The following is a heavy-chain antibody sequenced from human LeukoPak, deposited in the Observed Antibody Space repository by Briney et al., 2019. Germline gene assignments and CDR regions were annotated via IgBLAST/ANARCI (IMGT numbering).Heavy chain of an antibody. J-gene: IGHJ6*02. CDR3: ARTSTPGYYDFWSGYYMYYYGMDV. CDR2: INTNTGNP. CDR1: GYTFTSYA. D-gene: IGHD3-3*01. Sequence: GASVKVSCKASGYTFTSYAMNWVRQAPGQGLEWMGWINTNTGNPTYAQGFTGRFVFSLDTSVNTAYLQISSLKAEDTAVYYCARTSTPGYYDFWSGYYMYYYGMDVWGQGTTVTVSS. V-gene: IGHV7-4-1*02.